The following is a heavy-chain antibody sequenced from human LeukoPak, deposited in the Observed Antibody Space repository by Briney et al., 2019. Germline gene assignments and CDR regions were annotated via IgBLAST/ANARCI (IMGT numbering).Heavy chain of an antibody. CDR2: IRSKTYGGTT. D-gene: IGHD3-22*01. J-gene: IGHJ4*02. CDR3: TREKSYYYDTSGSDY. Sequence: GGSLRLSCTACGFTFGDYTMSWFRQAPGKGLEWVSFIRSKTYGGTTEYAASVKGRFTISRDDSKSIAYLQMNSLKTEDTAMYYCTREKSYYYDTSGSDYWGQGTLVTVSS. CDR1: GFTFGDYT. V-gene: IGHV3-49*03.